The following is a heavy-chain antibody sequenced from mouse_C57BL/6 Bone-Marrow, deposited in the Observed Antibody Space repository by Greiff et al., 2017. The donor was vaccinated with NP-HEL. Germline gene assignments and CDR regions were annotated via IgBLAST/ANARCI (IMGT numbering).Heavy chain of an antibody. CDR3: ARRYDGDY. Sequence: EVQGVESGGDLVKPGGSLKLSCAASGFTFSSYGMSWVRQTPDKRLEWVATILSGGSYTYYPVSVKGRFTISRDNAKNTLYLQMSSLKSEDTAMYYCARRYDGDYWGQGTTLTVSS. J-gene: IGHJ2*01. D-gene: IGHD2-3*01. CDR2: ILSGGSYT. V-gene: IGHV5-6*01. CDR1: GFTFSSYG.